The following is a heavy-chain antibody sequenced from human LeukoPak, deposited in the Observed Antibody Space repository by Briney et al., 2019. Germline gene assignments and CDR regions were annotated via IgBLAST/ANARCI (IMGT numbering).Heavy chain of an antibody. V-gene: IGHV1-46*01. J-gene: IGHJ5*02. CDR3: ARDLHGYCTNGVCYTEYNWFDP. Sequence: ASVKVSCKASGYTFTSYYMHWVRQAPGQGLEWMGIINPSGGSTSYAQKFQGRVTITADESTSTAYMELSSLRSEDTAVYYCARDLHGYCTNGVCYTEYNWFDPWGQGTLVTVSS. CDR2: INPSGGST. CDR1: GYTFTSYY. D-gene: IGHD2-8*01.